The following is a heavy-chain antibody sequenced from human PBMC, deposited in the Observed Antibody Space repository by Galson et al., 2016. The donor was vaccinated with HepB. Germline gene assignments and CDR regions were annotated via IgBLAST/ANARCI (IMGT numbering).Heavy chain of an antibody. D-gene: IGHD2-15*01. CDR1: GYSFTTYG. Sequence: SVKVSCKASGYSFTTYGLHWVRQASGQRLEWMGWINPGNGDAKYSEKFQGRVIITRDTSATTAYMEVSSLRSEDSAVYYCARFKSTLLSSWDVWGQGTTVIVSS. CDR3: ARFKSTLLSSWDV. J-gene: IGHJ6*02. CDR2: INPGNGDA. V-gene: IGHV1-3*01.